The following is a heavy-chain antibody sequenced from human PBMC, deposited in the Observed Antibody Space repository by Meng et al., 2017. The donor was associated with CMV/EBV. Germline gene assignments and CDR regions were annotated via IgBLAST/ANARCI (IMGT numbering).Heavy chain of an antibody. Sequence: ASVTVSCKASGYTLTSYGISWVRQAPGQGLEWMGWISAYNGNTNYAQKLQGRVTMTADTSTSTAYMELRSLRSDDTTVYYFAQTIAVAGTSWFDPWGQGTLVTVSS. CDR2: ISAYNGNT. CDR1: GYTLTSYG. V-gene: IGHV1-18*01. D-gene: IGHD6-13*01. CDR3: AQTIAVAGTSWFDP. J-gene: IGHJ5*02.